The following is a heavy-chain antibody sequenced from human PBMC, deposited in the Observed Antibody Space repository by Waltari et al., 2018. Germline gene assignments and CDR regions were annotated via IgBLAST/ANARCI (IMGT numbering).Heavy chain of an antibody. Sequence: EVQLVNSGGGLVQPGGSLRLSCAASDFFFTDYWLDWVRQAPGKGLEWVSAISGSGGSTYYADSVKGRFTISRDNSKNTLYLQMNSLRAEDTAVYYCAKGLLWFGELLYWDYWGQGTLVTVSS. CDR2: ISGSGGST. D-gene: IGHD3-10*01. CDR1: DFFFTDYW. V-gene: IGHV3-23*04. CDR3: AKGLLWFGELLYWDY. J-gene: IGHJ4*02.